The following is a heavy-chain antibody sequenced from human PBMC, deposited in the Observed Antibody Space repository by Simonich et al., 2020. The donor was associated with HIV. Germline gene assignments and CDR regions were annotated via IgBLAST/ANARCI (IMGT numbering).Heavy chain of an antibody. CDR1: GFTFSNYW. V-gene: IGHV3-7*01. Sequence: EVQLVESGGGLVQPGGSLRLSCAGSGFTFSNYWMTWVRQAPGKGLEWVANINQDGRQKYYLDSVKGRFTISRDNAKNSLNLQMNSLRAEDTAVYYCARDQAIGTYDYWGQGTLVTVSS. J-gene: IGHJ4*02. CDR3: ARDQAIGTYDY. D-gene: IGHD1-1*01. CDR2: INQDGRQK.